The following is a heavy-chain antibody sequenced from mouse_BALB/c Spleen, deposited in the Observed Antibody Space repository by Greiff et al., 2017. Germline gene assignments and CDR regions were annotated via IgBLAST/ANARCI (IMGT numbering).Heavy chain of an antibody. J-gene: IGHJ1*01. CDR3: ARNYGSNYWYFDV. D-gene: IGHD1-1*01. CDR2: ISSGGSYT. Sequence: EVQLVESGGGLVKPGGSLKLSCAASGFTFSSYAMSWVRQSPEKRLEWVAEISSGGSYTYYPDTVTGRFTISRDNAKNTLYLEMSSLRSEDTAMYYCARNYGSNYWYFDVWGAGTTVTVSS. CDR1: GFTFSSYA. V-gene: IGHV5-9-4*01.